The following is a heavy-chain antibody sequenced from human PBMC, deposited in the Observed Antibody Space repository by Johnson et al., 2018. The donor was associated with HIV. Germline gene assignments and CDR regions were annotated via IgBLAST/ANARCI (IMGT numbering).Heavy chain of an antibody. CDR1: GFTFSSYG. CDR3: ARDGRDLATRGGFDI. V-gene: IGHV3-30*02. D-gene: IGHD5-24*01. Sequence: QVLLVESGGGVVQPGGSLRLSCAACGFTFSSYGMHWVRQAPGKGLEWVAFIRYDGSKKYYADSVKGRCTISRDNSKNTLYLQMNSLRPEDTAVYYWARDGRDLATRGGFDIWGPGTVVTVSS. CDR2: IRYDGSKK. J-gene: IGHJ3*02.